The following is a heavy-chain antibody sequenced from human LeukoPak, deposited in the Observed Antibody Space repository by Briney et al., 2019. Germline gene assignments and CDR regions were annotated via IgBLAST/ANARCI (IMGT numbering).Heavy chain of an antibody. CDR1: GFTFSSYA. D-gene: IGHD6-13*01. Sequence: PGGSLRLSCAASGFTFSSYAMHWVRQAPGKGLEWVAVISYDGSNKYYADSVKGRFTISRDNSKNTLYLQMNSLRVEDTAVYYCARGVYYFDYWGQGTLVTVSS. CDR2: ISYDGSNK. J-gene: IGHJ4*02. CDR3: ARGVYYFDY. V-gene: IGHV3-30-3*01.